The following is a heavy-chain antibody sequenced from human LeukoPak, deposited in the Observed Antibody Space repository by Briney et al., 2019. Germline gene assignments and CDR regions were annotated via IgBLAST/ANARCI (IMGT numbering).Heavy chain of an antibody. CDR2: ISSSSSTI. V-gene: IGHV3-48*01. J-gene: IGHJ1*01. CDR3: ARDLIVGATRYFQH. CDR1: GFTFSSYS. Sequence: GGSLRLSCAASGFTFSSYSMNWVRQAPGKGLGWVSYISSSSSTIYYADSVKGRFTISRDNAKNSLYLQMNSLRAEDTAVYYCARDLIVGATRYFQHWGQGTLVTVSS. D-gene: IGHD1-26*01.